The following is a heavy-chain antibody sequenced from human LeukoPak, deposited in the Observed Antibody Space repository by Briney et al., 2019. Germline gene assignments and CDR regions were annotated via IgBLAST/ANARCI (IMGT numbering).Heavy chain of an antibody. J-gene: IGHJ3*02. V-gene: IGHV1-3*01. Sequence: ASVNVSCKASGYTFTSYAMHWVRQAPGQRLEWMGWINAGNGNTKYSQKFQGRVTITRDTSASTAYMELSSLRSEDTAVYYCATWGRQWLVPGDAFDIWGQGTMVTVSS. CDR2: INAGNGNT. CDR1: GYTFTSYA. D-gene: IGHD6-19*01. CDR3: ATWGRQWLVPGDAFDI.